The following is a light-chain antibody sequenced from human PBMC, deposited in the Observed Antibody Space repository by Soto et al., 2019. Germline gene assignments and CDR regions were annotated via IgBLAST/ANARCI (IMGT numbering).Light chain of an antibody. Sequence: EIVLTQSPATLSLSPGERATLSCRASQNISVYLAWYRQKPGQAPRLLVYAASTRATGIPARFSGSESGTEFTLTISSMQSEDFAVYYCQQYKNWPTITFGQGTRLEIK. V-gene: IGKV3-15*01. CDR2: AAS. CDR1: QNISVY. J-gene: IGKJ5*01. CDR3: QQYKNWPTIT.